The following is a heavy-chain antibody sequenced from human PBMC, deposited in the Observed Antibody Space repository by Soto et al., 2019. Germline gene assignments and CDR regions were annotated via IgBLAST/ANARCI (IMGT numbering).Heavy chain of an antibody. D-gene: IGHD4-17*01. CDR1: GGSISSYY. V-gene: IGHV4-59*12. Sequence: PSETLSLTCTVSGGSISSYYWSWIRQPPGKGLEWIGYIYHSGSTYYNPSLKSRVTISVDRSKNQFSLKLSSVTAADTAVYYCASRLRYYFDYWGQGTLVTVSS. CDR2: IYHSGST. J-gene: IGHJ4*02. CDR3: ASRLRYYFDY.